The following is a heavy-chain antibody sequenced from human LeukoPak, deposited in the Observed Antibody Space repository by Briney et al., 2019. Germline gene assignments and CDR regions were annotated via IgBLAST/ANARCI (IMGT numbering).Heavy chain of an antibody. D-gene: IGHD5-18*01. CDR2: IWYDGSKK. V-gene: IGHV3-33*06. CDR1: GFTFGSHG. CDR3: AKDLSYGSNWFDP. Sequence: PGRSLRLSCAASGFTFGSHGMHWVRQAPGKGLEWVALIWYDGSKKNYADSVKGRFTISRDNSKSTLYLQINSLRAEDTAVYYCAKDLSYGSNWFDPWGQGTLVTVSS. J-gene: IGHJ5*02.